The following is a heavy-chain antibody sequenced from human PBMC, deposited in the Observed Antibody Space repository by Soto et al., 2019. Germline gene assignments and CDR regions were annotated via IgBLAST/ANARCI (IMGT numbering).Heavy chain of an antibody. CDR2: IYWNDDK. CDR3: AHMGCSSVSCSSKTHFDY. V-gene: IGHV2-5*01. J-gene: IGHJ4*02. Sequence: SGPTLVNPTQTLTLTCTFSGFSLSTSGVGVGWIRQPPGKALEWLALIYWNDDKRYSPSLKSRLTITKDTSKNQVVLTMTNLDPMDTATYYCAHMGCSSVSCSSKTHFDYWGQGTLVTVSS. CDR1: GFSLSTSGVG. D-gene: IGHD2-2*01.